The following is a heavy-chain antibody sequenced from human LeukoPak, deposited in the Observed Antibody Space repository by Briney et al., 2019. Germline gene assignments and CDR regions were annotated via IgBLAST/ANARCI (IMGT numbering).Heavy chain of an antibody. J-gene: IGHJ5*02. CDR2: IHHSGST. D-gene: IGHD2-15*01. V-gene: IGHV4-59*12. Sequence: SETLSLTCTVSGGSISSYYWSWIRQPPGKGLEWIGYIHHSGSTNYKPSLKSRVTISVDTSKNQFSLTLSSVTAADTAVYYCARGYCSGGSCFWFDPWGQGTLVTVSS. CDR1: GGSISSYY. CDR3: ARGYCSGGSCFWFDP.